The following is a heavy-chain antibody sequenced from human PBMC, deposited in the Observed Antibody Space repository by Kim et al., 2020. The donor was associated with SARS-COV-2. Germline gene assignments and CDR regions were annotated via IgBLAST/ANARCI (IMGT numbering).Heavy chain of an antibody. D-gene: IGHD6-13*01. J-gene: IGHJ6*02. V-gene: IGHV4-34*01. CDR2: INHSGST. Sequence: SETLSLTCAXYGGSFSGYYWSWIRQPPGKGLEWIGEINHSGSTNYNPSLKSRVTISVDTSKNQFSLKLSSVTAADTAVYYCARADIIAAAGTRYYYGMDVWGQGTTVTVSS. CDR3: ARADIIAAAGTRYYYGMDV. CDR1: GGSFSGYY.